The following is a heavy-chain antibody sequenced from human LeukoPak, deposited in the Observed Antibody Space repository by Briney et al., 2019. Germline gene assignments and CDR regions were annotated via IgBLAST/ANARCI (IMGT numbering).Heavy chain of an antibody. V-gene: IGHV3-23*01. CDR2: ISGGGGST. CDR1: GFTFSNYG. Sequence: PGGSLRLSCAASGFTFSNYGMSWVHQAPGKGLEWVSGISGGGGSTYYTDSVKGRFTVSRDNSKNTLYLQMNSLRAEDTTVYHCALIAVAGSPARPPDYWGQGTLVTVSS. CDR3: ALIAVAGSPARPPDY. J-gene: IGHJ4*02. D-gene: IGHD6-19*01.